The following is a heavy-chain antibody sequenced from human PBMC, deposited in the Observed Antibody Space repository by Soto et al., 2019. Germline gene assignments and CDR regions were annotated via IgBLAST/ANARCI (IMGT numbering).Heavy chain of an antibody. CDR1: GYTFNTYL. D-gene: IGHD3-22*01. Sequence: GESLKISCKGSGYTFNTYLIGWVRQMPGKGLEWMGIIYPYNSETTYSPSFRGQVTISVDKSVSTAYLQWSSLKASDTAMYYCASHFRGESSGYRKIDPWGEGTLVTVSS. CDR3: ASHFRGESSGYRKIDP. J-gene: IGHJ5*02. CDR2: IYPYNSET. V-gene: IGHV5-51*01.